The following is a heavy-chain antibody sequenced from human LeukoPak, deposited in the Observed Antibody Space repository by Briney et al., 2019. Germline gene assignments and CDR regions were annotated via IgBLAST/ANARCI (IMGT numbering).Heavy chain of an antibody. D-gene: IGHD3-22*01. J-gene: IGHJ4*02. Sequence: ASVKVSCKASGYTFTSYYMHWVRRAPGQGLEWMGIINPSGGSTSYAQKFQGRVTMTRDTSTSTVYMELSSLRSEDTAVYYCARGRRITMIVVALDYWGQGTLVTVSS. CDR3: ARGRRITMIVVALDY. CDR1: GYTFTSYY. V-gene: IGHV1-46*01. CDR2: INPSGGST.